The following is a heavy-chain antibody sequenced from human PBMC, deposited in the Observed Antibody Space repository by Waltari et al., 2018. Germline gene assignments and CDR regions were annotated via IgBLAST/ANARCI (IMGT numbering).Heavy chain of an antibody. CDR1: GFTFSSYG. D-gene: IGHD2-2*01. Sequence: QVQLVESGGGVVQPGGSLRLSCAASGFTFSSYGMHWVRQAPGKGLDWVAFIRHDGSNKYYADSVKGRVTISRDNSKNTLYLQMNSLRAEDTAVYYCAQGGDIVVVPAAIYYWGQGTLVTVSS. J-gene: IGHJ4*02. V-gene: IGHV3-30*02. CDR3: AQGGDIVVVPAAIYY. CDR2: IRHDGSNK.